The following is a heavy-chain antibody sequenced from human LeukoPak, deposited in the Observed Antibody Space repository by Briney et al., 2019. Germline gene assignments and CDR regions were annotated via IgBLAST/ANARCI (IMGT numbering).Heavy chain of an antibody. CDR2: ISYSGST. V-gene: IGHV4-34*01. CDR3: ARVGLGISTHLDY. Sequence: SETLSLTCAVYGGSFSGYYWGWIRQPPGKGLEWIGSISYSGSTYYNPSLKSRVTVSVATSKNQFSLKLNSVTAADTAVYYCARVGLGISTHLDYWGQGTLVTVSS. D-gene: IGHD2-2*01. J-gene: IGHJ4*02. CDR1: GGSFSGYY.